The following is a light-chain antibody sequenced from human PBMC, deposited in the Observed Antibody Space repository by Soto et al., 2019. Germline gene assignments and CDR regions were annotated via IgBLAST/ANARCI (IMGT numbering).Light chain of an antibody. V-gene: IGLV3-21*01. CDR2: YDS. J-gene: IGLJ3*02. CDR1: NIGSKR. CDR3: QLWAISSGHEV. Sequence: SYELTQPPSVSVAPGKTASVACGGSNIGSKRVQWHQKKSGQAPVVLMYYDSDRPSGIPDRFSGSNSGNTATLTISRVEAGDEADYYCQLWAISSGHEVYGGRTKQTVL.